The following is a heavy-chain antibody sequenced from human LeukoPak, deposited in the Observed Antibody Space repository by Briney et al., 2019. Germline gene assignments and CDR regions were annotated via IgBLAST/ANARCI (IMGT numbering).Heavy chain of an antibody. J-gene: IGHJ4*02. CDR3: ARLWSGYRPPDY. CDR2: IYYSGST. V-gene: IGHV4-39*01. CDR1: GGSISGDSYY. Sequence: SETLSLTCTVSGGSISGDSYYWGWIRQPPGKGLEWIGSIYYSGSTYYNPSLKSRVTTSVDTSRNQISLKLRSVTAADTAMYYCARLWSGYRPPDYWGQGTLVTVSS. D-gene: IGHD3-3*01.